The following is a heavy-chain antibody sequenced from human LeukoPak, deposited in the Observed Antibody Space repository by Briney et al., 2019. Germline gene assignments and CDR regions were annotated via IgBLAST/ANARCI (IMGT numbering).Heavy chain of an antibody. V-gene: IGHV1-2*02. CDR2: INPDSGGT. Sequence: GASVKVSCKASGYTFSGYYMHWVRQAPGQGLEWMGWINPDSGGTNYGQNFQGRVTMTRDTAINTAYMELSRLRSDDTAVYYCARGYCSSTSCYLGVWYFDLWGRGTLVTVSS. CDR1: GYTFSGYY. D-gene: IGHD2-2*01. CDR3: ARGYCSSTSCYLGVWYFDL. J-gene: IGHJ2*01.